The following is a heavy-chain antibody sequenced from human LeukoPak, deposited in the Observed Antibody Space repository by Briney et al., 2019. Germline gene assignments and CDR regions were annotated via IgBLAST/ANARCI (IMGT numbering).Heavy chain of an antibody. CDR1: GYTFTGWY. D-gene: IGHD1-26*01. CDR2: INPNSGAT. V-gene: IGHV1-2*02. Sequence: ASVKVSCKASGYTFTGWYMHWVRQAPGQGLEWMGWINPNSGATNYAQKFQGRVTMTRDTSISTANMELSRLRSDDTAVYYWARVGWEDWFDPWAQGTLVTVSS. CDR3: ARVGWEDWFDP. J-gene: IGHJ5*02.